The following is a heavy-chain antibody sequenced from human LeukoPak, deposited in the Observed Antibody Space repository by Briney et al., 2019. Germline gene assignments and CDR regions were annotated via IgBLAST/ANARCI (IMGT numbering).Heavy chain of an antibody. CDR1: GFTFSSYA. Sequence: GGSLRLSCAASGFTFSSYAMSWVRQAPGKGLEWVSVIYSGGSTYYADSVKGRFTISRDNSKNTLYLQMNSLRAEDTAVYYCARKDYFDYWGQGTLVTVSS. J-gene: IGHJ4*02. V-gene: IGHV3-66*01. CDR2: IYSGGST. CDR3: ARKDYFDY.